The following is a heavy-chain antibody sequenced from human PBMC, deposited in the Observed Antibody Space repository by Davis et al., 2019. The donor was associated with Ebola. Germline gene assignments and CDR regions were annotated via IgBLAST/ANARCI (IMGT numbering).Heavy chain of an antibody. CDR3: ARDHGLGSIAAANGAY. D-gene: IGHD6-13*01. V-gene: IGHV1-46*01. Sequence: AASVKVSCKASGYTFTSYYIHWVRQAPGQGLEWMGIINPNGGSTNYAQKFQGRVTMTGDTSTSTVYMELSSLRSEDTAVYYCARDHGLGSIAAANGAYWGQGTLVTVSS. J-gene: IGHJ4*02. CDR2: INPNGGST. CDR1: GYTFTSYY.